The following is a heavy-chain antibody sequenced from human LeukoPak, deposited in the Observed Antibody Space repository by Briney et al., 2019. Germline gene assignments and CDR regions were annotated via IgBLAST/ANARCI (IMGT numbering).Heavy chain of an antibody. CDR1: GYTFTSYD. J-gene: IGHJ4*02. D-gene: IGHD3-10*01. Sequence: ASVKVSCEASGYTFTSYDINWVRQATGQGLEWMGWMNPNSGNTGYAQKFQGRVTITRNTSISTAYMELSSLRSEDTAVYYCARGYMVRGVIINPFDYWGQGTLVTVSS. V-gene: IGHV1-8*03. CDR3: ARGYMVRGVIINPFDY. CDR2: MNPNSGNT.